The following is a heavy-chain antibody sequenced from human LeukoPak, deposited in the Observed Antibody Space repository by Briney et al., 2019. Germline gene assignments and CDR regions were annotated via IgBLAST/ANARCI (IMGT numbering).Heavy chain of an antibody. CDR1: GFTFSSYG. D-gene: IGHD3-22*01. CDR2: ISYGGSNK. V-gene: IGHV3-30*18. CDR3: AKDLALHYYDSSGFDY. J-gene: IGHJ4*02. Sequence: GRSLRLSCAASGFTFSSYGMHWVRQAPGKGLEWVAVISYGGSNKYYADSVKGRFTISRDNSKNTLYLQMNSLRAEDTAVYYCAKDLALHYYDSSGFDYWGQGTLVTVSS.